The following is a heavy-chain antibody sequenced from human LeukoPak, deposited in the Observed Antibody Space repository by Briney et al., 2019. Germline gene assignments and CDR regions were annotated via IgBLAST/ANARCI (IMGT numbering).Heavy chain of an antibody. CDR1: GYSFTNYW. CDR2: IYPGDSDT. J-gene: IGHJ4*02. Sequence: GESLKISCKGSGYSFTNYWIGWVRQMPGKGLEWMGIIYPGDSDTRYSPSFQGQVTISADKSISTAYLQWSSLKASDTAMYYCARLYSNYVGIPYYFDYWGQGTLVTVSS. CDR3: ARLYSNYVGIPYYFDY. V-gene: IGHV5-51*01. D-gene: IGHD4-11*01.